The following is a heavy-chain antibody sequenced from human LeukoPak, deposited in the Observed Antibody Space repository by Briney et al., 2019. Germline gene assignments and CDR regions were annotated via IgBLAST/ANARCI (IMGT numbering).Heavy chain of an antibody. CDR3: AGIAAAGTGY. J-gene: IGHJ4*02. D-gene: IGHD6-13*01. CDR2: ISWNSGSI. V-gene: IGHV3-9*01. CDR1: GFTFDDYA. Sequence: LRLSCAASGFTFDDYAMHWVRQAPGKGLEWVSGISWNSGSIGYADSVKGRFTISRDNAKNSLYLQMNSLRAEDTALYYCAGIAAAGTGYWGQGTLVTVSS.